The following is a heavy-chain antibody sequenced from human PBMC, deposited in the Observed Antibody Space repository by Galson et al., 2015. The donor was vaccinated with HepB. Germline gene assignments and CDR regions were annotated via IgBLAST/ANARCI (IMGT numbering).Heavy chain of an antibody. CDR2: ISWNSGSI. V-gene: IGHV3-9*01. J-gene: IGHJ4*02. Sequence: SLRLSCAASGFTFDDYAMHWVRQAPGKGLEWVSGISWNSGSIGYADSVKGRFTISRDNAKNSLYLQMNSLRAEDTALYYCAKGPTMYYFDYWGQGTLVTVSS. CDR1: GFTFDDYA. CDR3: AKGPTMYYFDY. D-gene: IGHD5-24*01.